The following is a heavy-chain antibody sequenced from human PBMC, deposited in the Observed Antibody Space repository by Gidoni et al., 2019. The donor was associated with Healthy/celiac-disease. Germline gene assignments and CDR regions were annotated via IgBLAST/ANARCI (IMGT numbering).Heavy chain of an antibody. CDR2: IYYSGST. CDR1: GGSISSSSYY. CDR3: ARLGIATGTTGYFDY. Sequence: QLQLQESGPGLVKPSETLSLTCTVSGGSISSSSYYWGWIRQPPGKGLEWIGSIYYSGSTYYNPSLKSRVTISVDTSKNQFSLKLSSVTAADTAVYYCARLGIATGTTGYFDYWGQGTLVTVCS. D-gene: IGHD1-1*01. J-gene: IGHJ4*02. V-gene: IGHV4-39*01.